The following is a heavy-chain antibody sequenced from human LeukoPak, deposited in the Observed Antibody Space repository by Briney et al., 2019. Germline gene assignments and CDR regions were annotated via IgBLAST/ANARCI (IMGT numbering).Heavy chain of an antibody. CDR3: ARDQGYYYYYMDV. CDR1: GFAFTTYT. CDR2: ISSSGTTI. Sequence: PGGSLRLSCAASGFAFTTYTMNWVRQAPGKGLEWVSYISSSGTTIYYADSVRGRFTISRDNAKNSLYLQMNSLRAEDTAIYYCARDQGYYYYYMDVWGKGTTVTVSS. J-gene: IGHJ6*03. V-gene: IGHV3-48*01.